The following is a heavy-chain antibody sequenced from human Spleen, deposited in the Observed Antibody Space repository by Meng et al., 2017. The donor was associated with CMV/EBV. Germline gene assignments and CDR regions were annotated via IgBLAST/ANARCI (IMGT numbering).Heavy chain of an antibody. D-gene: IGHD2-21*02. CDR2: INYSGIT. CDR3: ARDHRRGDLRHWFFDL. V-gene: IGHV4-30-4*08. J-gene: IGHJ2*01. CDR1: GSISSGDYY. Sequence: GSISSGDYYGSWIRQAPGQGLEWIGYINYSGITYYNPSLKSRVAISVDTSKKQFSLNLSSVTAADTAMYFCARDHRRGDLRHWFFDLWGRGTLVTVSS.